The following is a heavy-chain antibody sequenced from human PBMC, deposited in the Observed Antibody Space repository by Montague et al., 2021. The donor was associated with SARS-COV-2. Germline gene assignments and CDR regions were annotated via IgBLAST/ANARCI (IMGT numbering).Heavy chain of an antibody. V-gene: IGHV1-24*01. J-gene: IGHJ6*02. Sequence: QSGAEVKKPGESLRISCKVSGYTLTELSMHWVRQAPGKGLEWMGGFDPEDGETIYAQKFQGRVTMTEDTSTDTAYMELSSLRSEDTAVYYCATSSAIVATIRGGGNYYYYYGMDVWGQGTTVTVSS. CDR1: GYTLTELS. CDR3: ATSSAIVATIRGGGNYYYYYGMDV. D-gene: IGHD5-12*01. CDR2: FDPEDGET.